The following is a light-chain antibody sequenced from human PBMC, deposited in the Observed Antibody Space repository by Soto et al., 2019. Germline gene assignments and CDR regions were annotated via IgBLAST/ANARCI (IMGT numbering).Light chain of an antibody. V-gene: IGKV3-11*01. J-gene: IGKJ4*01. CDR3: QQRSDWPPFPLT. Sequence: EIVLTQSPATLSLSPGERATLSCRAGHSSSSPLAWYQQKPGQAPRLLLYDVSKRAPGIPARFSGSGSGTDFTLTISSLEPEDFAVYYCQQRSDWPPFPLTFGGGTKVVLK. CDR1: HSSSSP. CDR2: DVS.